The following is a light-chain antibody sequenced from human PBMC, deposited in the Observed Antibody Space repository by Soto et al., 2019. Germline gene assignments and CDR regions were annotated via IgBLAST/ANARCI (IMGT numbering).Light chain of an antibody. CDR2: DAS. CDR1: QSVGKY. V-gene: IGKV3-11*01. J-gene: IGKJ1*01. Sequence: PKSPSALPLSHGERATLYCRVRQSVGKYIVWSQQKHGQGPRLLIYDASNRASGSPARFSGSGSGTDFALTISSREPEDYAVPYCQPRRNRPSWTFGQGTKVDIK. CDR3: QPRRNRPSWT.